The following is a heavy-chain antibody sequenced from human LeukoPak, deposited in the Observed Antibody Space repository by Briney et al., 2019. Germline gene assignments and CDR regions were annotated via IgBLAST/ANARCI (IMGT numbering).Heavy chain of an antibody. Sequence: PGGSLRLSCAASGFTFSSYAMSWVRQAPGKGLEWVSAISGSGGSTYYADSMKGRFTISRDNSKNTLYLQMNSLRAEDTAVYYCAVPEGGAVPAASWGQGTLVTVSS. CDR3: AVPEGGAVPAAS. J-gene: IGHJ5*02. D-gene: IGHD2-2*01. CDR1: GFTFSSYA. CDR2: ISGSGGST. V-gene: IGHV3-23*01.